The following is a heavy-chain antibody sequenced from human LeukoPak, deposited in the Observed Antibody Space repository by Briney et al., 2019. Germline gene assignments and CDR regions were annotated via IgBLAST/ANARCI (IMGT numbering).Heavy chain of an antibody. J-gene: IGHJ4*02. CDR2: IYPGDPDT. Sequence: GESLKISCKGSGYSFTSYWIGWVRQMPGKGLEWMGIIYPGDPDTRYNPSFQGQVTISADKSISTAYLQWSSLKASDTAMYYCARIYDSSGYFYGTFDYWGQGTLVTVSS. V-gene: IGHV5-51*01. CDR1: GYSFTSYW. D-gene: IGHD3-22*01. CDR3: ARIYDSSGYFYGTFDY.